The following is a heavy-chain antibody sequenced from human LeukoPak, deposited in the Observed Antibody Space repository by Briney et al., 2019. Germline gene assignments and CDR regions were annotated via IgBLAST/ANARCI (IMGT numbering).Heavy chain of an antibody. CDR3: AKDIGDILTGSGYFDL. V-gene: IGHV3-9*01. Sequence: AGRSLRLSCAASGFTFDDYAMHWVRQAPGKGLEWVSGISWNSGSIGYADSVKGRFTISRDNAKNSLYLQMNSLRAEDTALYYCAKDIGDILTGSGYFDLWGRGTLVTVSS. D-gene: IGHD3-9*01. J-gene: IGHJ2*01. CDR2: ISWNSGSI. CDR1: GFTFDDYA.